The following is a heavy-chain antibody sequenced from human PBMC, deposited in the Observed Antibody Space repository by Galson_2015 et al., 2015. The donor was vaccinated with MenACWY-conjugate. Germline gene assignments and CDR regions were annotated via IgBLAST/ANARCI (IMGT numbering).Heavy chain of an antibody. CDR2: ISGDSIYI. D-gene: IGHD2-15*01. CDR1: GLTFRTHS. J-gene: IGHJ6*02. Sequence: SLRLSCAASGLTFRTHSMNWVRQAPGKGLEWVSSISGDSIYIFYADPVKGRFTISRDNAKNSLYLQTNSLRAEDTAVYYCARRVAGHGLDVWGQGTMVTVSS. CDR3: ARRVAGHGLDV. V-gene: IGHV3-21*01.